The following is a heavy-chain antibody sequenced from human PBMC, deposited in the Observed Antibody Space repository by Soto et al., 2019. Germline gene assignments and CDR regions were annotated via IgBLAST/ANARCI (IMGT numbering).Heavy chain of an antibody. CDR3: TRHVDIVATEAAPYYYYYYGMDV. V-gene: IGHV3-49*03. Sequence: PGGSLRLSCTASGFTFGDYAMSWFRQAPGKGLEWVGFIRSKAYGGTTEYAASVKGRFTISRDDSKSIAYLQMNSLKTEDTAVYYCTRHVDIVATEAAPYYYYYYGMDVWGQGTTVTVSS. D-gene: IGHD5-12*01. J-gene: IGHJ6*02. CDR1: GFTFGDYA. CDR2: IRSKAYGGTT.